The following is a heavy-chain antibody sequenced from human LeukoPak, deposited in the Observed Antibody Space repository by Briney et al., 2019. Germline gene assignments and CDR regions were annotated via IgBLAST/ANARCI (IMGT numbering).Heavy chain of an antibody. CDR3: AKDDGYSSGWADY. V-gene: IGHV3-33*06. CDR2: IWYDGSNK. D-gene: IGHD6-19*01. Sequence: PGSSLRLSCAASGFTFSNYGMHWVRQAPGNGLEWVAVIWYDGSNKHYAESVKGRFTISRDNSKNTLYLQMNSLRAEDTAVYYCAKDDGYSSGWADYWGQGTLVTVSS. CDR1: GFTFSNYG. J-gene: IGHJ4*02.